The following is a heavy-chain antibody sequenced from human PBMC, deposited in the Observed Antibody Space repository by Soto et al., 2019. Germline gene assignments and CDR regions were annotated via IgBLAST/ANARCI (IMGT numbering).Heavy chain of an antibody. Sequence: QVQLVQSGAEVKKPGSSVKVSCKASGGTFSSYTISWVRQAPGQGLEWMGRIIPILGIANYAQKFQGRVTITADKSTSTAYMELSSLRSEDTAVYYCARVRRIAVAQYGMAVWGQGTPVTVSS. V-gene: IGHV1-69*02. CDR3: ARVRRIAVAQYGMAV. CDR2: IIPILGIA. CDR1: GGTFSSYT. D-gene: IGHD6-19*01. J-gene: IGHJ6*02.